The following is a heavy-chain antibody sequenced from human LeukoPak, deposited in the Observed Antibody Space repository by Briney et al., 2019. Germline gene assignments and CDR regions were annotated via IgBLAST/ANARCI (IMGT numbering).Heavy chain of an antibody. V-gene: IGHV3-23*01. Sequence: GGSLRLSCAASGFTFSNHWMHWVRQVPGKGLVWVSGISGSGGSTYYADSVKGRFTISRDNSKNTLYLQMNSLRAEDTAVYYCAKDTGTSHYDILTGLDYWGQGTLVTVSS. CDR3: AKDTGTSHYDILTGLDY. CDR2: ISGSGGST. J-gene: IGHJ4*02. D-gene: IGHD3-9*01. CDR1: GFTFSNHW.